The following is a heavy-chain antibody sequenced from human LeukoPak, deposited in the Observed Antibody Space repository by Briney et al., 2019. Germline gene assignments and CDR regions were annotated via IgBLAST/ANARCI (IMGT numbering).Heavy chain of an antibody. V-gene: IGHV4-34*01. CDR3: ASRSITILGVPLGNFDY. D-gene: IGHD3-3*01. CDR1: GGSFSGYY. CDR2: INHSGST. J-gene: IGHJ4*02. Sequence: SETLSLTCAVYGGSFSGYYWSWIRQPPGKGLEWIGEINHSGSTNYNPSLKSRVTISVDTSKNQFSLKLSSVTAADTAVYYCASRSITILGVPLGNFDYWGQGTLVTVSS.